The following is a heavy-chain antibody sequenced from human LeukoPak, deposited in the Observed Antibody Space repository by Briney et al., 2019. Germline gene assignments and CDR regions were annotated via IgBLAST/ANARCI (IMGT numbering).Heavy chain of an antibody. V-gene: IGHV4-34*01. CDR3: ARLKLGAYFDL. CDR1: GGSFSVYY. J-gene: IGHJ2*01. CDR2: INHSGST. Sequence: SETLSFTCAVYGGSFSVYYWSWIRQPPGKGLEWIGEINHSGSTNYNPSLKSRVTISVDTSKNQFSLKLSSVTAADTAVYYCARLKLGAYFDLWGRGTLVTVSS. D-gene: IGHD3-16*01.